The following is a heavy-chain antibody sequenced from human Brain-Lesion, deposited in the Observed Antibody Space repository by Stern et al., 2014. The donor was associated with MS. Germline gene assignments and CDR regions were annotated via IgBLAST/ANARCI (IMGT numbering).Heavy chain of an antibody. D-gene: IGHD2-15*01. CDR3: AGEEDIRYCSGGSCTGNWFDP. CDR1: GGSVSSTSYA. J-gene: IGHJ5*02. CDR2: IYYSGNT. V-gene: IGHV4-39*01. Sequence: VQLVESGPGLVKPSETLSLTCTVAGGSVSSTSYAWAWIRQPPGKGLEWIGTIYYSGNTYYSPSLKSRLTISLDTSKNPFSLQLRLVTAADTAVYYCAGEEDIRYCSGGSCTGNWFDPWGQGTLVTVSS.